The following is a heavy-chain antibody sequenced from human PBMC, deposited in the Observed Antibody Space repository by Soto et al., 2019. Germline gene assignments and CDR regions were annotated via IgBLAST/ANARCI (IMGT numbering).Heavy chain of an antibody. CDR1: GFTFSSYW. Sequence: EVQLVESGGGLVQPGGSLRLSCAASGFTFSSYWMSWVRQAPGKGLEWVANIKQDGSEKYYVDSVKGRFTISRDNAKNSLYLQMNSLRAEDTAVYYCARDGADCTNGVCYTNFDYWGQGTLVTFSS. D-gene: IGHD2-8*01. J-gene: IGHJ4*02. V-gene: IGHV3-7*01. CDR3: ARDGADCTNGVCYTNFDY. CDR2: IKQDGSEK.